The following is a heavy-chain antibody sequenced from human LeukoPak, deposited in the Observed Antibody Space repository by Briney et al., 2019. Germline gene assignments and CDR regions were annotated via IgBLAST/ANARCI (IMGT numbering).Heavy chain of an antibody. J-gene: IGHJ4*02. D-gene: IGHD3-22*01. Sequence: GGSLRLSCAASGFTVSSCYMSWVRQAPGKGLEWVSVLYSDGTTYHTDSVKGRFTISRDNSKNTLYLQMDNLRVEDAAVYYCARATYDSNGYTANHDYWGQGTLVTVSS. CDR2: LYSDGTT. CDR1: GFTVSSCY. V-gene: IGHV3-53*01. CDR3: ARATYDSNGYTANHDY.